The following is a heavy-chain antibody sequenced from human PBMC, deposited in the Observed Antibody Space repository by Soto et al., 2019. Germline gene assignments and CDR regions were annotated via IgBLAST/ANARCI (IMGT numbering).Heavy chain of an antibody. D-gene: IGHD6-13*01. CDR3: ARDYSTSSSWLPS. CDR1: GFTFSSYG. V-gene: IGHV3-33*01. Sequence: PGGSLRLSCAASGFTFSSYGMHWVRQAPGKGLEWVAVIWYDGSNKYYADSVKGRFTISRDNSKNTLYLQMNSLRAEDTAVYYCARDYSTSSSWLPSWGQGTLVTVSS. J-gene: IGHJ5*02. CDR2: IWYDGSNK.